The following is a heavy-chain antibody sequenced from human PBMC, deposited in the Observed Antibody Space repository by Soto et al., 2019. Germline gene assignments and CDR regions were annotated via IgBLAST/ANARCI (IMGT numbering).Heavy chain of an antibody. D-gene: IGHD1-26*01. CDR2: IHSGGTT. V-gene: IGHV4-30-4*01. CDR3: ARGPSGDKVDY. CDR1: GASISNGYYS. J-gene: IGHJ4*02. Sequence: QVQLQEPGPRLVEPSHTLSLTCTVSGASISNGYYSWSWICQSPGTGLEWIGHIHSGGTTYSNPSLKSRRTISLDMSKNQFSLKLSSLTAADTAVYYCARGPSGDKVDYWGQGTLVTVYS.